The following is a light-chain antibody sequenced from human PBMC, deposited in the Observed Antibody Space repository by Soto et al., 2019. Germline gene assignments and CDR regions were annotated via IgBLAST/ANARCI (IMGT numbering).Light chain of an antibody. J-gene: IGLJ1*01. CDR2: DVS. CDR3: SSFTSSSTYV. CDR1: SSDVGRYNY. Sequence: QSALTQPASVSGSPGQSITISCTGTSSDVGRYNYVSWYQQHPGKAPKLTIYDVSNRPSGVSSRFSGSKSGNTASPTISGLQAEDEADYYCSSFTSSSTYVFGTGTKVTVL. V-gene: IGLV2-14*01.